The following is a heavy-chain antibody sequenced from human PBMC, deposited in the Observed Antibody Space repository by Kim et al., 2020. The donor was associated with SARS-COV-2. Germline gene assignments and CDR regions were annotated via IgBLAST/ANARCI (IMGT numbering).Heavy chain of an antibody. V-gene: IGHV4-39*07. CDR2: IYYSGST. D-gene: IGHD6-13*01. Sequence: SETLSLTCTVSGGSISSSSYYWGWIRQPPGKGLEWIGSIYYSGSTYYNPSLKSRVTISVDTSKNQFSLKLSSVTAADTAVYYCARGRLQAAAGRSWFDPWGQGTLVTVSS. CDR1: GGSISSSSYY. CDR3: ARGRLQAAAGRSWFDP. J-gene: IGHJ5*02.